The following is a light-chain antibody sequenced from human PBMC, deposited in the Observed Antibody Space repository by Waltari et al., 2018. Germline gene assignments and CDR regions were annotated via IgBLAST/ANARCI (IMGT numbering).Light chain of an antibody. CDR1: QSISRF. V-gene: IGKV3-20*01. CDR2: DAT. Sequence: DIFLTQSPGTLSLSPGEGATLRCSASQSISRFLAWYQQKPGQAPRLLIYDATTRATGIPDRFSGSGSGTDFSLTISRLEPEDFAVYYCQKYGTLPATFGQGTKVEIK. CDR3: QKYGTLPAT. J-gene: IGKJ1*01.